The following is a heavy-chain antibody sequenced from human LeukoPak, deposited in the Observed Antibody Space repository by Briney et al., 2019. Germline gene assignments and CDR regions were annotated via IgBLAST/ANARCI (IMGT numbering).Heavy chain of an antibody. D-gene: IGHD4-17*01. CDR3: ARASHDYGDYSHFDY. CDR1: DGSISSGSYY. V-gene: IGHV4-61*02. Sequence: SETLSLTCTVSDGSISSGSYYWSWIRQPAGKGLEWIGRIYTSGSTNYNPSLKSRVTIAVDKSKNQFSLKLSSVTAADTAVYYCARASHDYGDYSHFDYWGQGTLVTVSS. CDR2: IYTSGST. J-gene: IGHJ4*02.